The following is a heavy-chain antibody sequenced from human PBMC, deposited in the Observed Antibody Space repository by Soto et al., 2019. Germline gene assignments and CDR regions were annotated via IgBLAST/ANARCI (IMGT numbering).Heavy chain of an antibody. CDR1: GFTFSDYY. Sequence: PGGSLRLSFAASGFTFSDYYMSWIRQAPGKGLEWVSYISSRSSYTNYADSVKGRFTISRDNAKNSLYLQMHSLRAEDTAVYYCARDLSSSWFYYGMDVWGQGTTVTVSS. CDR3: ARDLSSSWFYYGMDV. CDR2: ISSRSSYT. J-gene: IGHJ6*02. D-gene: IGHD6-13*01. V-gene: IGHV3-11*05.